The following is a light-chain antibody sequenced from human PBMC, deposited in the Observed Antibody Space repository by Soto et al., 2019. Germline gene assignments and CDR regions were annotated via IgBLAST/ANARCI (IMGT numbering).Light chain of an antibody. J-gene: IGLJ1*01. CDR2: EVT. Sequence: QSALTQPASVSGSPGQSITISCTGTSSDVGGYNHVSWYQHHPGKAPKRIIYEVTKRPSGVSNRFSGSKSGDTASLTISGLQAEDEVDYYCSSHIASTTRIFGTGTKLTVL. V-gene: IGLV2-14*01. CDR3: SSHIASTTRI. CDR1: SSDVGGYNH.